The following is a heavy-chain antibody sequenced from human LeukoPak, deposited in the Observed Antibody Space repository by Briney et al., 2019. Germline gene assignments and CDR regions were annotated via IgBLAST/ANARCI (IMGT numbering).Heavy chain of an antibody. Sequence: SETLSLTCTVSGGSISSSSYYWGWIRQPPGKGLEWIGSIYYSGSTYYNPSLKRRVTISVDTSKNQFSLKLSSVTAADTAVYYCARDPSPKYCSGGSCPFNNWFDPWGQGTLVTVSS. D-gene: IGHD2-15*01. J-gene: IGHJ5*02. V-gene: IGHV4-39*07. CDR1: GGSISSSSYY. CDR3: ARDPSPKYCSGGSCPFNNWFDP. CDR2: IYYSGST.